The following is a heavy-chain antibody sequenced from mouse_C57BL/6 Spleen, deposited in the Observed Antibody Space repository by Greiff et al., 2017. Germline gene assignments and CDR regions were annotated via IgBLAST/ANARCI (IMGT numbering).Heavy chain of an antibody. J-gene: IGHJ1*03. Sequence: QVQLKESGAELVRPGTSVKMSCKASGYTFTNYWIGWAKQRPGHGLEWIGDIYPGGGYTNYNEKFKGKATLTADKSSSTAYMQFSSLTSEDSAIYYWARGYGSSYFDGWGTGTTVTVSS. CDR2: IYPGGGYT. CDR1: GYTFTNYW. D-gene: IGHD1-1*01. V-gene: IGHV1-63*01. CDR3: ARGYGSSYFDG.